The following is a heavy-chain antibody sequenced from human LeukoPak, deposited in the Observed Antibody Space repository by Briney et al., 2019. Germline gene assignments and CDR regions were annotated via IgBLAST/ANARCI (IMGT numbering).Heavy chain of an antibody. J-gene: IGHJ4*02. D-gene: IGHD7-27*01. CDR1: GYTFIDYF. CDR3: ARDLSSTSNWEFDY. Sequence: ASVKLSCKTSGYTFIDYFIHWVRQAPGQGLEWMGRLNPNNGDTYYAQDFQGRVTITRDTSNSTEYMELSRLTSDDTAVYYCARDLSSTSNWEFDYWGQGTLVTVSS. CDR2: LNPNNGDT. V-gene: IGHV1-2*06.